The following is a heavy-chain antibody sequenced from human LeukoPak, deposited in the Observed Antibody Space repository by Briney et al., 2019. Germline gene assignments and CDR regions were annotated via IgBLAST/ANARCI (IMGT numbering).Heavy chain of an antibody. D-gene: IGHD3-10*01. CDR3: AGNYYGSGSYYSEDRY. V-gene: IGHV4-61*02. Sequence: SQTLSLTCTVSGGSISSGTYYWSWIRQPAGKGLEWIGRIYTSGSTNYNPSLKSRVTISLDTSKNQFSLKLSSVTAADTAVYYCAGNYYGSGSYYSEDRYWGQGTLVTVSS. CDR1: GGSISSGTYY. CDR2: IYTSGST. J-gene: IGHJ4*02.